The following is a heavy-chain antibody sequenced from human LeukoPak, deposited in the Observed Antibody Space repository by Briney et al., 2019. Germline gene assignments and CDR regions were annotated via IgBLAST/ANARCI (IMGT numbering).Heavy chain of an antibody. CDR1: GFTVSSNY. Sequence: AGGSLRLSCAVSGFTVSSNYMSWVRQAPGKGLEWVSIIYSGGYTFYADSVKGRCTISRDNSKNTLYLQMNSLRAEDTAVYYCARTAAGTFFDYWGQGTLVTVSS. D-gene: IGHD6-13*01. CDR3: ARTAAGTFFDY. CDR2: IYSGGYT. J-gene: IGHJ4*02. V-gene: IGHV3-53*01.